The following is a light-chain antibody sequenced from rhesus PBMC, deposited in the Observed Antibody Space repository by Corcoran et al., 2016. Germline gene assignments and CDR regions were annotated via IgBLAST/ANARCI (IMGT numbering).Light chain of an antibody. J-gene: IGKJ1*01. CDR1: QSVSSY. CDR3: QETTTLWT. Sequence: EIVMTQSPATLSLSPGETATISCRTSQSVSSYLAWYQQKPGQAPRLLIYGASSRATGIPDRFSGSGTGTDFTLTISSLEPEDFAVYYCQETTTLWTFGQGTKVESK. CDR2: GAS. V-gene: IGKV3-31*02.